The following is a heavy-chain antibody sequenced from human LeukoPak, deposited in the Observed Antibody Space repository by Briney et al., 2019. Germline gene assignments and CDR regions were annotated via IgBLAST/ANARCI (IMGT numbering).Heavy chain of an antibody. J-gene: IGHJ6*02. CDR2: INPNSGGT. CDR3: ARNLGYCSSTSCYAQGGYYYYGMDV. D-gene: IGHD2-2*01. V-gene: IGHV1-2*02. Sequence: SVKVSCKASEYTFTCYYMHWVRQAPGQGLEWMGWINPNSGGTNYAQKFQGRVTMTRDTSISTAYMELSRLRSDETAVYYCARNLGYCSSTSCYAQGGYYYYGMDVWGQGTTVTVSS. CDR1: EYTFTCYY.